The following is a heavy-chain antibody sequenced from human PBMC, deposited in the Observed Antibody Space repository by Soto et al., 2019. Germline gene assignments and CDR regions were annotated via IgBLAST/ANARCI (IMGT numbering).Heavy chain of an antibody. CDR3: VKDPGEWLAALHYYGMDV. CDR1: GFTFSSYA. D-gene: IGHD5-12*01. V-gene: IGHV3-64D*08. J-gene: IGHJ6*02. Sequence: GGSLRLSCSASGFTFSSYAMHWVRQAPGKGLEYVSAISSNGGSTYYADSVKGRFTISRDNSKNTLYLQMSSLRAEDKAVYYCVKDPGEWLAALHYYGMDVWGQGTTVTVSS. CDR2: ISSNGGST.